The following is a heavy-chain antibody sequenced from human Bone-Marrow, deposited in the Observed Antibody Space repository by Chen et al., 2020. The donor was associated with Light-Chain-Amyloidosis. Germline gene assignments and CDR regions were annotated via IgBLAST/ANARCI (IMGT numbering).Heavy chain of an antibody. V-gene: IGHV5-51*01. CDR2: IYPDGSDA. CDR1: GYTFPNYW. CDR3: ARRRDGYNFDY. D-gene: IGHD5-12*01. J-gene: IGHJ4*02. Sequence: EVQLEQSGPEVKKPGESLKISCKGSGYTFPNYWIGWVRQMPGKGLEWMGVIYPDGSDARYSPSFDGQVTISADKSITTAYLQWRSLKASDTAMYDCARRRDGYNFDYWRQGTLVTVSS.